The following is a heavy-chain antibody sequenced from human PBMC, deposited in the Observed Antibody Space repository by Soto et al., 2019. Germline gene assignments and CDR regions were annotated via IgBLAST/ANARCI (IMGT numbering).Heavy chain of an antibody. CDR1: GGIFSSNA. D-gene: IGHD5-18*01. J-gene: IGHJ4*01. Sequence: ASVKVSCKASGGIFSSNAISWVRQAPGQGLEWMGGILPIFNRANYAQKFQGRVRITADESTSTAYMELSSLKSEDTAIYYCATGGRGYSSPVPRFYFEYWGHGTLVTVSS. V-gene: IGHV1-69*13. CDR3: ATGGRGYSSPVPRFYFEY. CDR2: ILPIFNRA.